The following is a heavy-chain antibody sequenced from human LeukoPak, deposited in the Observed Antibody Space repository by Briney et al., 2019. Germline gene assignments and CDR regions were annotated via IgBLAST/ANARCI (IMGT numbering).Heavy chain of an antibody. V-gene: IGHV3-7*01. D-gene: IGHD6-6*01. CDR1: GFTFSSYW. CDR2: IKQDGSEK. J-gene: IGHJ6*03. CDR3: AGSSAPEYYYYYMDV. Sequence: PGGSLRLSCAASGFTFSSYWMSWVRQAPGKGLEWLANIKQDGSEKYYVDSVKGRFTISRDNAKNSLYLQMNSLRAEDTAVYYSAGSSAPEYYYYYMDVWGKGTTVTVSS.